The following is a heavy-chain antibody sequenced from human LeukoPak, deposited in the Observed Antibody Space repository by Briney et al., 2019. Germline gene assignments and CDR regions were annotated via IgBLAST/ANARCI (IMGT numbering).Heavy chain of an antibody. V-gene: IGHV1-8*01. Sequence: ASVKVSCKASGYTFTSYDINWVRQATGQGLEWMGWMNPNSGNTGYAQKFQGRVTMTRNTSISTAYMELSSLRSEDTAVYYSARGAAYCGGDCYSSCGQGTLVTVYS. D-gene: IGHD2-21*02. CDR2: MNPNSGNT. J-gene: IGHJ4*02. CDR3: ARGAAYCGGDCYSS. CDR1: GYTFTSYD.